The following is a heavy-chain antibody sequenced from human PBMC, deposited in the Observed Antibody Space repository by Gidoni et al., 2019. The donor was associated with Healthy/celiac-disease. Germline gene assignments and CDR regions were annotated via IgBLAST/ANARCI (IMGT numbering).Heavy chain of an antibody. CDR3: ARVGFLAAAGQMYFDY. CDR1: SGSFSGYY. D-gene: IGHD6-13*01. V-gene: IGHV4-34*01. CDR2: INHSGST. Sequence: QVQLQQWGAGLLKPSETLSLTCAVYSGSFSGYYWSWIRQPPGKGLEWIGEINHSGSTNYNPSLKSRVTISVDTSKNQFSLKLSSVTAADTAVYYCARVGFLAAAGQMYFDYWGQGTLVTVSS. J-gene: IGHJ4*02.